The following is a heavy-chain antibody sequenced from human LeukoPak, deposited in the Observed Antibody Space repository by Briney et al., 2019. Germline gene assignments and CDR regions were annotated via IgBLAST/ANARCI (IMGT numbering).Heavy chain of an antibody. Sequence: SETLSLTCTVSGGSISSSSYYWGWIRQPPGKGLEWIGSIYYSGSTYYNPSLKSRVTISVDTSKNQFSLKLSSVTAADTAVYYCARGRVVVAASYYFDYWGQGTLVTVSS. CDR3: ARGRVVVAASYYFDY. J-gene: IGHJ4*02. CDR1: GGSISSSSYY. V-gene: IGHV4-39*07. D-gene: IGHD2-15*01. CDR2: IYYSGST.